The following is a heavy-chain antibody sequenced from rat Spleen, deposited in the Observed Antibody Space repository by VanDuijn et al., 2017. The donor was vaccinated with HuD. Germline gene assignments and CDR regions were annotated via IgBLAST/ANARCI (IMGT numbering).Heavy chain of an antibody. D-gene: IGHD1-2*01. CDR2: MWSGGST. J-gene: IGHJ4*01. Sequence: QVQLMESGPGLVQPSETLSLTCTVSGFSLTSYNVHWVRQPPGKGLEWMGVMWSGGSTDYNSALKSRLSISRDTSKNQVFLKMNSLQSEDTTTYYCAREGYYSSYVMDAWGQGASVTVSS. CDR3: AREGYYSSYVMDA. CDR1: GFSLTSYN. V-gene: IGHV2-45*01.